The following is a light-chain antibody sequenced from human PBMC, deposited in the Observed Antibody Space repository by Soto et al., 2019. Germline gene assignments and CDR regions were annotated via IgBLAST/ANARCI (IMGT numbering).Light chain of an antibody. CDR3: QQYHTSSIT. CDR2: DAS. J-gene: IGKJ5*01. CDR1: QTISSW. V-gene: IGKV1-5*01. Sequence: DIQMTQSPSTLSASAGDRVTITCRASQTISSWLAWYQQKPGKAPTLLIYDASTLERGVPSRFSGTGSGTEFTLSIDSLQPDDFATYYCQQYHTSSITFGQGTRLEI.